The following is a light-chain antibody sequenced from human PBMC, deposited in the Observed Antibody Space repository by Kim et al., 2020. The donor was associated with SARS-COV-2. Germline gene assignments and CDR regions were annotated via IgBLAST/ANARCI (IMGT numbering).Light chain of an antibody. V-gene: IGLV2-14*03. CDR2: DVS. CDR3: SSYTRSSTNYV. J-gene: IGLJ1*01. CDR1: SSDVGGYNY. Sequence: QSALTQPASVSGSPGQSITISCTGTSSDVGGYNYVSWYQQHPGKAPKVIIYDVSNRPSGVSNRFSGSKSGNTASLTISGLQAEDEADYYCSSYTRSSTNYVFGTGTKVTVL.